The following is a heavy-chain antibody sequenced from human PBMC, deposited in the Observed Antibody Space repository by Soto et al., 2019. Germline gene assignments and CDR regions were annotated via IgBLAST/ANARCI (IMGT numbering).Heavy chain of an antibody. V-gene: IGHV3-11*01. Sequence: GSLRLSCAASGFTFSDYYMSWIRQAPGKGLEWVSYISSSGSTIYYADSVKGRFTISRDNAKNSLYLQMNSLRAEDTAVYYCARVRALHYYYMDVWGKGTTVTVSS. CDR2: ISSSGSTI. J-gene: IGHJ6*03. CDR3: ARVRALHYYYMDV. D-gene: IGHD3-10*01. CDR1: GFTFSDYY.